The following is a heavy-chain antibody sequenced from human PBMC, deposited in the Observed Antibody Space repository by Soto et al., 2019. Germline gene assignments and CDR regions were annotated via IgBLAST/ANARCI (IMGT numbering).Heavy chain of an antibody. CDR1: GFTFSSYS. J-gene: IGHJ5*02. D-gene: IGHD6-19*01. CDR2: ISSSSSYI. V-gene: IGHV3-21*01. Sequence: KPGGSLRLSCAASGFTFSSYSMNWVRQAPGKGLEWVSSISSSSSYIYYADSVKGRFTISRDNAKNSLYLQMNSLRAEDTAVYYCAREYSSGWSRGWFDPWGQGTLVTVSS. CDR3: AREYSSGWSRGWFDP.